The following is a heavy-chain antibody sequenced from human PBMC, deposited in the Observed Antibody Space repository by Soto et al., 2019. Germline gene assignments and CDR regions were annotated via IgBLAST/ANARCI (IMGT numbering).Heavy chain of an antibody. D-gene: IGHD6-19*01. CDR3: AKGAVAGPTAEYFQH. Sequence: GGSLRLSCAASGFTFSSYAMSWVRQAPGKGLERVSAISGSGGSTYYADSVKGRFTISRDNSKNTLYLQMNSLRAEDTAVYYCAKGAVAGPTAEYFQHWGQGTLVTVSS. CDR2: ISGSGGST. CDR1: GFTFSSYA. J-gene: IGHJ1*01. V-gene: IGHV3-23*01.